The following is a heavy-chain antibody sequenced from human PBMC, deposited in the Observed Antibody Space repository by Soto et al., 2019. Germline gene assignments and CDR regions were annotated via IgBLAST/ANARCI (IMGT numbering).Heavy chain of an antibody. J-gene: IGHJ4*02. V-gene: IGHV4-4*02. D-gene: IGHD2-15*01. CDR3: ATXGIYXXSGGSLPFDY. CDR2: IFHSGST. CDR1: GGSIIRSNW. Sequence: QVQLQESGPGLVKPSGTLSLTCAVSGGSIIRSNWWSWVRQPPGKGLEWIGEIFHSGSTNYNPSLKSRVTMSVDKSKNQLSLNLNSVTAADTAVYYCATXGIYXXSGGSLPFDYWGQGILVTVSS.